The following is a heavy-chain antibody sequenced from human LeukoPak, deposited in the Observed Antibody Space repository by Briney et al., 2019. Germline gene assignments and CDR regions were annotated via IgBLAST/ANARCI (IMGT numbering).Heavy chain of an antibody. J-gene: IGHJ4*02. D-gene: IGHD7-27*01. V-gene: IGHV1-2*02. Sequence: SVKVSCKASGYTFTGYYMHWVRQAPGQGHEWMGWINPNSGGTKYAQKFQGRVTMTRDTSISTAYMELSRLRSDDTAVYYCARDLEVTGDYYFDYWGQGTLVTVSS. CDR2: INPNSGGT. CDR3: ARDLEVTGDYYFDY. CDR1: GYTFTGYY.